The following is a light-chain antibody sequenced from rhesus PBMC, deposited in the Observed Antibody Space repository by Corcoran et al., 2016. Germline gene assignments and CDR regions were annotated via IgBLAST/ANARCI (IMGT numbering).Light chain of an antibody. CDR1: QGIASY. CDR3: LQDYTTPYS. Sequence: DIQMTQSPSSVSASVGARVTITCRASQGIASYLAWYQQNPGKAPTLLIYAASSLQTGVSSRFSGSGSGTYFTLTISSLQPEDVATYYCLQDYTTPYSFGQGTKVEIK. J-gene: IGKJ2*01. CDR2: AAS. V-gene: IGKV1-94*01.